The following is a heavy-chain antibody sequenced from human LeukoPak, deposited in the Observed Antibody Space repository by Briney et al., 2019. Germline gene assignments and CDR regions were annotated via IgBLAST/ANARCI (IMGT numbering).Heavy chain of an antibody. CDR2: IYYSGST. J-gene: IGHJ3*02. V-gene: IGHV4-28*03. D-gene: IGHD6-13*01. CDR1: GYSISSSNW. CDR3: ARAPHSSSFLNAFDI. Sequence: SETLSLTCAVSGYSISSSNWWGWIRQPPGKGLEWIGYIYYSGSTYYNPSLKSRVTMSVDTSKNQFSLKLSSVTAVDTAVYYCARAPHSSSFLNAFDIRGQGTMVTVSS.